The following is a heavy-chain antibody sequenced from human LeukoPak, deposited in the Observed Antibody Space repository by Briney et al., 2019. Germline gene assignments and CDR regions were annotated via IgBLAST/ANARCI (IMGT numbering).Heavy chain of an antibody. CDR1: GGSISSGGYY. V-gene: IGHV4-31*03. CDR2: IYYGGST. CDR3: ARGACYGILTGYYFTLFDY. D-gene: IGHD3-9*01. Sequence: TLSLTCTVSGGSISSGGYYWSWIRQHPGKGLEWIGYIYYGGSTYYNPSLKSRVTISVDTSKNQFSLKLSSVTAADTAVYYCARGACYGILTGYYFTLFDYWGQGTLVTVSS. J-gene: IGHJ4*02.